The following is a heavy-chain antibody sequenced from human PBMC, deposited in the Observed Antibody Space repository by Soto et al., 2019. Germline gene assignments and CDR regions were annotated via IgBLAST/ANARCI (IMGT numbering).Heavy chain of an antibody. V-gene: IGHV1-69*01. Sequence: QVQLVQSGAEVKKPGSSVKVSCKASGGTFSSYAISWVRQAPGQGLEWMGGIIPIFGTANYAQKFQGRVTITADESTSTAYRELSSLRSEDTAVYYCARAKGGLYPGIAGAGTPPYDYYGMDVW. CDR2: IIPIFGTA. J-gene: IGHJ6*01. D-gene: IGHD6-19*01. CDR1: GGTFSSYA. CDR3: ARAKGGLYPGIAGAGTPPYDYYGMDV.